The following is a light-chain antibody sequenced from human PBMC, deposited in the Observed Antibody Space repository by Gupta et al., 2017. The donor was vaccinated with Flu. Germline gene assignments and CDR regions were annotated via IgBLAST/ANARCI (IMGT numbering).Light chain of an antibody. CDR2: AAS. CDR1: QSISSY. Sequence: DIQMTQSPSSLSASVGDRVTITCRASQSISSYLNWYQQKPGKAPKLLIYAASSLQSGVPSRFSGSGYGTDFTLTISSRQPEDFATYYCQQTDSTPLLTFGQGTQMEIK. V-gene: IGKV1-39*01. J-gene: IGKJ5*01. CDR3: QQTDSTPLLT.